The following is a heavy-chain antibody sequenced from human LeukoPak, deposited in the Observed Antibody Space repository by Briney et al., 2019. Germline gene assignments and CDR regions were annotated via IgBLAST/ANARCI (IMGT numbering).Heavy chain of an antibody. CDR1: GGSISSSSYY. CDR3: ARRIKIFHWFDP. Sequence: SETLSLTCTVSGGSISSSSYYWGWIRQPPGKGLEWIGSIYYSGSTYYNPSLKSRVTISVDTSKNQFPLKLSSVTAADTAVYYCARRIKIFHWFDPWGQGTLVTVSS. CDR2: IYYSGST. J-gene: IGHJ5*02. V-gene: IGHV4-39*01. D-gene: IGHD3-3*01.